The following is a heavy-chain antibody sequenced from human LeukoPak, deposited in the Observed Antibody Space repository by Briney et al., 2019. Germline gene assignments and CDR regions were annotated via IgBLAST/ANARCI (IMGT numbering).Heavy chain of an antibody. J-gene: IGHJ4*02. V-gene: IGHV4-39*01. D-gene: IGHD3-3*01. Sequence: KPXETLSLTCXVSGGSXSSSSYYWGWIRQPPGKGLEWIGSIYYSGSTYYNPSLKSRVTISVDTSKNQFSLKLSSVTAADTAVYYCARQGPYYDFWSGYSPNFDYWGQGTLVTVSS. CDR1: GGSXSSSSYY. CDR2: IYYSGST. CDR3: ARQGPYYDFWSGYSPNFDY.